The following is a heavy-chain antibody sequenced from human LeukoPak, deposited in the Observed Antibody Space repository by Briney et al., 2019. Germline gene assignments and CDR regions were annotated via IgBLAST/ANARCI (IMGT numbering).Heavy chain of an antibody. Sequence: PGGSLTLSCTASGCTFSDYYMSWIRQPPGKGLEWVSYINSSSSYTKYADSVKGRFTISRDNAKNSLYLQVNSLRAEDTAVYYCARGTGTTAYFDYWGQGTLVTVSS. CDR1: GCTFSDYY. J-gene: IGHJ4*02. D-gene: IGHD1-1*01. CDR2: INSSSSYT. CDR3: ARGTGTTAYFDY. V-gene: IGHV3-11*06.